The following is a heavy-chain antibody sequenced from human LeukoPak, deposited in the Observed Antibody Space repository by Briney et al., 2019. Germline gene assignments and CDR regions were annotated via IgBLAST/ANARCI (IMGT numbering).Heavy chain of an antibody. V-gene: IGHV3-48*03. CDR1: GFTFSSYE. Sequence: GGSLKLSCVASGFTFSSYEMNWVRQAPGKGLEWVAYITSSGDTIFNADSVRGRFTISRDNAKNSLYLQMNSLRAEDTAVYYCARTQKETATFDSWGQGNLVTVSS. J-gene: IGHJ4*02. CDR2: ITSSGDTI. CDR3: ARTQKETATFDS. D-gene: IGHD2-21*02.